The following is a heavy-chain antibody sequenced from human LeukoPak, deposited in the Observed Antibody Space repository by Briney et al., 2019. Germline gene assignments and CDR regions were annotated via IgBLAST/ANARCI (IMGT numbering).Heavy chain of an antibody. CDR3: ASERPSSSWYDY. V-gene: IGHV3-7*01. CDR2: IYPDGREK. D-gene: IGHD6-13*01. J-gene: IGHJ4*02. CDR1: GFTFGSYW. Sequence: GGSLRLSCAASGFTFGSYWMSWVRQAPGKGLEWVANIYPDGREKYYADAVKGRFTISRDNAKNSLDLQMNSLRAEDTAVYYCASERPSSSWYDYWGQGTLVTVSS.